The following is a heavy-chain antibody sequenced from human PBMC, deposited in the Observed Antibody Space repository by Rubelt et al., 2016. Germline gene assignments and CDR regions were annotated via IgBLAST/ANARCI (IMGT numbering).Heavy chain of an antibody. Sequence: QVQLVQSGAEVKKPGASVKVSCKASGYTFTSYYVHWVRQAPGQGLEWMGWINPNSGGTNYAQKFQGRVTMTRDTSVSTAYMELSRLTSDDTAVYYCARGNSGYDYGLDYWGQGTLVTVSS. D-gene: IGHD5-12*01. CDR2: INPNSGGT. CDR3: ARGNSGYDYGLDY. CDR1: GYTFTSYY. V-gene: IGHV1-2*02. J-gene: IGHJ4*02.